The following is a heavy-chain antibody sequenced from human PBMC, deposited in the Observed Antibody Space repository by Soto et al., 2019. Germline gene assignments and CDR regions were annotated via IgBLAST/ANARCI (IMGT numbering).Heavy chain of an antibody. CDR1: GGSFSGYY. D-gene: IGHD3-10*01. CDR3: ARGPRRLVRGADFDY. V-gene: IGHV4-34*01. J-gene: IGHJ4*02. CDR2: INHSGST. Sequence: SETLSLTCAVYGGSFSGYYWSWIRQPPGKGLEWIGEINHSGSTNYNPSLKSRVTISVDTSKNQFSLKLSSVTAXDTAVXXCARGPRRLVRGADFDYWGQGTLVTVSS.